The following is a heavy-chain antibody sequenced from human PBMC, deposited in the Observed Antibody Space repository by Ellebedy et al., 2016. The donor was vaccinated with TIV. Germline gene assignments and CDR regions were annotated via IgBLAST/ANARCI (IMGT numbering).Heavy chain of an antibody. V-gene: IGHV3-21*01. D-gene: IGHD2-2*02. Sequence: PGGSLRLSCVASGFSFSNYYMNWVRQAPGKGLEWVSSISSSINYIYYADSVKGRFTISRDNAKNSLYLQLNSLRAENTAVYYGAPQGFYNGGSFDYWGQGTLVTVSS. CDR1: GFSFSNYY. CDR2: ISSSINYI. CDR3: APQGFYNGGSFDY. J-gene: IGHJ4*02.